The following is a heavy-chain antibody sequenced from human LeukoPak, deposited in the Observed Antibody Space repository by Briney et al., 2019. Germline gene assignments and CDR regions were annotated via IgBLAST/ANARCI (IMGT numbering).Heavy chain of an antibody. V-gene: IGHV1-24*01. CDR3: ATDRRDYVWGSYRSAPF. CDR2: FDPEDGET. J-gene: IGHJ4*02. Sequence: ASVKVSCKVSGYTLTELSMHWVRQAPGKGLEWMGGFDPEDGETIYAQKFQGRVTMTEDTSTDTAYMELSSLRSEDTAVYYCATDRRDYVWGSYRSAPFWGQGTLVTVSS. D-gene: IGHD3-16*02. CDR1: GYTLTELS.